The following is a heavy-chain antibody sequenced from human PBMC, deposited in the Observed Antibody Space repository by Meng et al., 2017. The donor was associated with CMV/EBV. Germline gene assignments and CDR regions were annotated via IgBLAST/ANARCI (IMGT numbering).Heavy chain of an antibody. V-gene: IGHV3-53*01. Sequence: GGSLRLSCAASGFTVSSNYMSWVRQAPGKGLEWVSVIYSGGSTYYADSVKGRFTISRDNSKNTLYLQMNSLRAEDTAVYYCAPRITGYYSDAMDVWGQGTTVTVSS. CDR2: IYSGGST. CDR3: APRITGYYSDAMDV. CDR1: GFTVSSNY. D-gene: IGHD3-16*01. J-gene: IGHJ6*02.